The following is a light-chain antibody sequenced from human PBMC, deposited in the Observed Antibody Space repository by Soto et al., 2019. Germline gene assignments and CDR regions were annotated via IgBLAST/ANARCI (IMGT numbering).Light chain of an antibody. J-gene: IGKJ1*01. CDR3: QQYDTYPST. Sequence: DIQMTQSPSTLSASVGDRVTITCRASESISSWLAWYQQKPGKAPNLLIYDASNLESGVPSRFSGSSSGTEFTLTINSLQPDDVAAYYCQQYDTYPSTFGQGTKVEIK. V-gene: IGKV1-5*01. CDR1: ESISSW. CDR2: DAS.